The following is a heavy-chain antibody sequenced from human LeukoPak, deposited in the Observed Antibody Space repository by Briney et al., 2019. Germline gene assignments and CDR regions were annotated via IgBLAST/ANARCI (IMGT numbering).Heavy chain of an antibody. CDR3: ARAVYCGGDCYSGFDY. CDR2: ISAYNGNT. V-gene: IGHV1-18*01. D-gene: IGHD2-21*02. J-gene: IGHJ4*02. Sequence: ASVKVSCKASGGTFSSYAISWVRQAPGQGLEWMGWISAYNGNTNYAQKLQGRVTMTTDTSTSTAYMELRSLRSDDKAVYFCARAVYCGGDCYSGFDYWGQGTLVTVSS. CDR1: GGTFSSYA.